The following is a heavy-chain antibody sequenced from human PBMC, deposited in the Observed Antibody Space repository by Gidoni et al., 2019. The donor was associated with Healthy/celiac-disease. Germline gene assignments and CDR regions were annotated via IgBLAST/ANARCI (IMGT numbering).Heavy chain of an antibody. D-gene: IGHD3-22*01. Sequence: QVQLQQWGAGLLKPSETLSLTCAVYGGSFSGYYWSWIRQPPGKGLEWIGEINHSGSTNYNPSLKSRVTISVDTSKNQFSLKLSSVTAADTAVYYCARGNYYDSSGYHRFDYWGQGTLVTVSS. J-gene: IGHJ4*02. CDR3: ARGNYYDSSGYHRFDY. CDR2: INHSGST. CDR1: GGSFSGYY. V-gene: IGHV4-34*01.